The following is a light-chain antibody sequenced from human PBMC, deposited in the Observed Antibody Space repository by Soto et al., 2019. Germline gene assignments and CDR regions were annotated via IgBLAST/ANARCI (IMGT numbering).Light chain of an antibody. CDR3: QQYGSSPQT. CDR2: GAS. CDR1: QSVSSTY. Sequence: EIVLTQSPGTLSLSPGERATLSCRASQSVSSTYLTWYFQKPGQAPRLLIYGASRRATGIPDRFSGSGSGTDFTLTISRLEPEDFAVYYCQQYGSSPQTFGQGTKVDIK. V-gene: IGKV3-20*01. J-gene: IGKJ1*01.